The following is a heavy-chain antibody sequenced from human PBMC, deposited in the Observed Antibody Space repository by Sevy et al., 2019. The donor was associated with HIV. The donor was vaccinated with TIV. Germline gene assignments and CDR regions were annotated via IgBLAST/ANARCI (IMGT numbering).Heavy chain of an antibody. V-gene: IGHV3-49*03. CDR1: GFTFYNYA. Sequence: GSLRLSCATSGFTFYNYAMSWFRQAPGKGLEWIGFIRTTVNGGTVEYAASVEGRFTISRYDSRSIAYLQMNNLKTEDTAVYYCTRDERDLDAFDIWGQGTMVTVSS. CDR2: IRTTVNGGTV. J-gene: IGHJ3*02. CDR3: TRDERDLDAFDI.